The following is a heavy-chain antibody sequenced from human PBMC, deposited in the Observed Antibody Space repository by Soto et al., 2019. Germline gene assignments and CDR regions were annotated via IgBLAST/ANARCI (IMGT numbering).Heavy chain of an antibody. CDR1: GYTFTSYD. D-gene: IGHD3-3*01. CDR3: ARSLTFTIFGVVIVAYYFGY. Sequence: GASVKVSCKASGYTFTSYDINWVRQATGQGLEWMGWMNPNSGNTGYAQKFQGRVTMTRNTSISTAYMELSSLRSEDTAVYYCARSLTFTIFGVVIVAYYFGYWGQGTLVTVSS. CDR2: MNPNSGNT. J-gene: IGHJ4*02. V-gene: IGHV1-8*01.